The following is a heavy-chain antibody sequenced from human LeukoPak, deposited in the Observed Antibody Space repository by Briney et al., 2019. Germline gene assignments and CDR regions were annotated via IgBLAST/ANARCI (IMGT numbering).Heavy chain of an antibody. V-gene: IGHV1-2*02. CDR3: ARESRHTTVVTPDY. CDR1: GYTFSSYA. J-gene: IGHJ4*02. CDR2: ISPNSGGT. D-gene: IGHD4-23*01. Sequence: ASVKVSCKASGYTFSSYAVSWVRQAPGQGLEWMGWISPNSGGTNYAQKFQGRVTMTRDTSISTAYMDLSRLRSDDTAVYYCARESRHTTVVTPDYWGQGTLVTVSS.